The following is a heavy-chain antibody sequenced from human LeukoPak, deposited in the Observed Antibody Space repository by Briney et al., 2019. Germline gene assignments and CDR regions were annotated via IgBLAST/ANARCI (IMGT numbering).Heavy chain of an antibody. J-gene: IGHJ4*02. CDR1: GFTFSSFA. Sequence: GGSLTLSCAASGFTFSSFAMSWVRPAPGQGLEWVSAFSGSGGSTYYADSGKGRFTISRANSTNTLYLQLNSLRAEDTAVYYCAKSGLSRFDYWGQGTLVTVSS. D-gene: IGHD2-15*01. CDR2: FSGSGGST. CDR3: AKSGLSRFDY. V-gene: IGHV3-23*01.